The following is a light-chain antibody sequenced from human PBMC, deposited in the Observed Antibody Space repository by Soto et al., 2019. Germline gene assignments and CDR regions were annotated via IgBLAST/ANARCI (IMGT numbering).Light chain of an antibody. J-gene: IGKJ4*01. CDR1: QSVLYSSNNKNY. Sequence: DIVMTQSPESLAVSLGERATINCKSSQSVLYSSNNKNYLAWYQQKPGQPPKLLIYWASTRESGVPDRFSGSGSGTDFTLTISSLQAEDVAVYYCQQYYSTPRTFGGGTKVDIK. CDR3: QQYYSTPRT. CDR2: WAS. V-gene: IGKV4-1*01.